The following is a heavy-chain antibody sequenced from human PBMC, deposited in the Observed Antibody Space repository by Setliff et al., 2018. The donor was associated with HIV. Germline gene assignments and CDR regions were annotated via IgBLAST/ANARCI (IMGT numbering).Heavy chain of an antibody. CDR3: AREDCSSGNCYYWYFDL. CDR2: ISSSGRTI. J-gene: IGHJ2*01. CDR1: GFTFSSYE. D-gene: IGHD2-15*01. Sequence: PGGSLRLSCAASGFTFSSYEMNWVRQAPGKGLEWVSYISSSGRTIYYADSVKGRFTISRDNAKNSLYLQMNSLRAEDAALYYCAREDCSSGNCYYWYFDLWGRGTLVTVSS. V-gene: IGHV3-48*03.